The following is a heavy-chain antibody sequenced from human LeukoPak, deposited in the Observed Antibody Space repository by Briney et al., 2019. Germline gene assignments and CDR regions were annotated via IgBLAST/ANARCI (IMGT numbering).Heavy chain of an antibody. J-gene: IGHJ4*02. D-gene: IGHD3-10*01. Sequence: GGSLRLSCAASGFTFSSSSMDWFRQAPGKGLEWVSSISSSTKYISYADSVKGRFTISRDNANNPLYLQMNSLRAEDTAVYYCARGSGEFKDYWGQGTPVTVAS. V-gene: IGHV3-21*01. CDR2: ISSSTKYI. CDR3: ARGSGEFKDY. CDR1: GFTFSSSS.